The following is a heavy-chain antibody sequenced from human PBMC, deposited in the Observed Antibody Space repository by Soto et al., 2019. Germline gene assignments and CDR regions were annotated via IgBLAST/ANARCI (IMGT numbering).Heavy chain of an antibody. CDR2: IDYSGRT. CDR1: GYLISSGYY. CDR3: ARDRKAAAQPGHYYYYGMDV. V-gene: IGHV4-38-2*02. Sequence: SETLSLTCSVSGYLISSGYYWGWVRQTPGKGLEWLGSIDYSGRTYKNPSLKSRVSASVDLSKNQFSLNLRSVTAADTAVYYCARDRKAAAQPGHYYYYGMDVWGQGTTVTVSS. J-gene: IGHJ6*02. D-gene: IGHD6-13*01.